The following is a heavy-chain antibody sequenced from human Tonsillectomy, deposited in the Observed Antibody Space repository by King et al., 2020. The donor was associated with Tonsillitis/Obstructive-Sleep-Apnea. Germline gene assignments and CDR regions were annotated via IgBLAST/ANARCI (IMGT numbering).Heavy chain of an antibody. CDR3: VREKGIFGVVNDAFDI. D-gene: IGHD3-3*01. J-gene: IGHJ3*02. CDR1: GYVFNSYA. V-gene: IGHV7-4-1*02. CDR2: ISTNTGNP. Sequence: LKESGASVKVSCKASGYVFNSYAMGWVRQAPGQGLEWMGWISTNTGNPTYAQGFTGRFVFSLDTSVSTVFLQISSLKPEDTAVYYCVREKGIFGVVNDAFDIWGQGTMVTVSS.